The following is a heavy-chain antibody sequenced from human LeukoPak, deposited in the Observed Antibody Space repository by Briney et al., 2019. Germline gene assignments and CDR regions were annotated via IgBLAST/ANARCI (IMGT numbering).Heavy chain of an antibody. CDR3: ASVGCSSTSCHGEYYYYMDV. CDR2: IIPILGIA. D-gene: IGHD2-2*01. Sequence: SVKLSSKASGGTFSRYTISMVREAPGPGLEWMGRIIPILGIANYAQKFQGRVTITADKSTITAYMELSSLRSEDTAVYYCASVGCSSTSCHGEYYYYMDVWGKGTTVTVSS. J-gene: IGHJ6*03. CDR1: GGTFSRYT. V-gene: IGHV1-69*02.